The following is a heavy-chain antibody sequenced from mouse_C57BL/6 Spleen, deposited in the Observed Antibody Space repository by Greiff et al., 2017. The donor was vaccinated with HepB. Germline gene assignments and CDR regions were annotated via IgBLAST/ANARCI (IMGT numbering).Heavy chain of an antibody. CDR3: ARRSNYTSSFAY. D-gene: IGHD2-5*01. J-gene: IGHJ3*01. V-gene: IGHV5-4*03. CDR1: GFTFSSYA. CDR2: ISDGGSYT. Sequence: EVMLVESGGGLVKPGGSLKLSCAASGFTFSSYAMSWVRQTPEKRLEWVATISDGGSYTYYPDNVKGRFTISRDNAKNNLYLQMSHLKSEDTAMYYCARRSNYTSSFAYWGQGTLVTVSA.